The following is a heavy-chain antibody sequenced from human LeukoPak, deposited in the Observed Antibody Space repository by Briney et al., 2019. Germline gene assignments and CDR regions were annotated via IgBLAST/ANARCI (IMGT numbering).Heavy chain of an antibody. Sequence: GGSLRLSCAASGFRFSDYLMHWVRQAPGERPMWVSRNNSDGSVIDYADFVKGRFTMSRDNAQHTLSLPVTSLRVEDGAVYYCAREIIRYNHPLRYFVSWGDGTLVTVSS. CDR3: AREIIRYNHPLRYFVS. D-gene: IGHD1-1*01. J-gene: IGHJ5*01. CDR1: GFRFSDYL. CDR2: NNSDGSVI. V-gene: IGHV3-74*01.